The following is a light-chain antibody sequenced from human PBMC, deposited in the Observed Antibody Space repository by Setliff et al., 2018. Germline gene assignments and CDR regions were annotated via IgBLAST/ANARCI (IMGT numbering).Light chain of an antibody. CDR1: SSDVGGYNY. V-gene: IGLV2-14*01. CDR3: SSYTSSSPYV. Sequence: QSALTQPPSASGSPGQSVTISCTGTSSDVGGYNYVSWYQQHPGKAPKLMIYDVSKRPSGVSNRFSGSKSGNTASLTISGLQAEDEADYYCSSYTSSSPYVFGTGTKVT. J-gene: IGLJ1*01. CDR2: DVS.